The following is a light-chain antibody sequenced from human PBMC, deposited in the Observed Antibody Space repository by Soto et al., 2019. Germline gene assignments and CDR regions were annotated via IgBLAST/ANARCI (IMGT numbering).Light chain of an antibody. CDR3: QQRTNWPLT. CDR2: DAS. CDR1: QSVTTF. J-gene: IGKJ4*01. V-gene: IGKV3-11*01. Sequence: EIVLTQSPVTLSLSPGERATLSCRASQSVTTFLAWYQQKPGQAPRLLLYDASKRPTGIPARFTGSGSGSDFTLTISSLEPEDFAVYYCQQRTNWPLTFGGGTKVEIK.